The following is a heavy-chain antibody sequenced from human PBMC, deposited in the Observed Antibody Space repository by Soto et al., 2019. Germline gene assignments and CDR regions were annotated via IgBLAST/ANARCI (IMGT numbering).Heavy chain of an antibody. Sequence: SETLAVGCSFSGGSISTVGHYWTWIRQPPGKGLEWIGSIYHTGSTYYSKSLRSRLTMSVDTSKSQFSLRLSSVTAADTAVYYCARATGTLRSRNCDYWGQGSLVTVSS. CDR1: GGSISTVGHY. CDR3: ARATGTLRSRNCDY. V-gene: IGHV4-31*03. CDR2: IYHTGST. D-gene: IGHD1-1*01. J-gene: IGHJ4*02.